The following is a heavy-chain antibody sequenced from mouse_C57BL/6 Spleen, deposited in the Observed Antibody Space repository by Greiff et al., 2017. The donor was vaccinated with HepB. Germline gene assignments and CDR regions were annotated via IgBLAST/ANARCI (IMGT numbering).Heavy chain of an antibody. CDR1: GYAFSSSW. CDR3: ARSFYSNYEGDAMDY. J-gene: IGHJ4*01. Sequence: QVQLQQSGPELVKPGASVKISCKASGYAFSSSWMNWVKQRPGKGLEWIGRIYPGDGDTNNNGKFKGKATLTADKSSSTAYMQLSSLTSEDSAVYFCARSFYSNYEGDAMDYWGQGTSVTVSS. CDR2: IYPGDGDT. D-gene: IGHD2-5*01. V-gene: IGHV1-82*01.